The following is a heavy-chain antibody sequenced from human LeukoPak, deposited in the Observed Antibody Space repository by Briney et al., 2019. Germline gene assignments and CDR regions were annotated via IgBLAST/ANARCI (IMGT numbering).Heavy chain of an antibody. Sequence: GGSLRLSCAASGFTFSSYAMSWVRQAPGKGLEWVSTISNSDGNTYYADSVKGRFTISRDNSKNTLYLQMNSLTAEDTAVYYCAREPAVVTPLGYWGQGTLVTVSS. CDR1: GFTFSSYA. CDR3: AREPAVVTPLGY. CDR2: ISNSDGNT. D-gene: IGHD4-23*01. V-gene: IGHV3-23*01. J-gene: IGHJ4*02.